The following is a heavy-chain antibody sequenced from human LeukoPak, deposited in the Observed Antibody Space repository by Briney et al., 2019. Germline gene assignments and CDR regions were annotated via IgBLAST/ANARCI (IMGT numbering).Heavy chain of an antibody. D-gene: IGHD3-22*01. J-gene: IGHJ3*02. CDR2: MNPNSGNT. V-gene: IGHV1-8*03. Sequence: ASVKVSCTASGYTFTSYDINWVRQATGQGLEWMGWMNPNSGNTGYAQKFQGRVTITGNTSISTAYMELSSLRSEDTAVYFCASGFMGYDRSGYYDDAFDIWGQGTMVTVSS. CDR1: GYTFTSYD. CDR3: ASGFMGYDRSGYYDDAFDI.